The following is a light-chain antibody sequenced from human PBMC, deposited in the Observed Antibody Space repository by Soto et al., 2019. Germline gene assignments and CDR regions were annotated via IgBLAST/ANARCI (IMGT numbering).Light chain of an antibody. J-gene: IGKJ2*01. V-gene: IGKV3-15*01. CDR1: QSISRS. CDR3: HQYNSWPPGT. Sequence: EIVLTQSPAILSVSPVERATLSCMASQSISRSLAWYQQKPGQAPRLLISDASTRATGIPARFSGSGSGTEFTLTISSLQSEDFALYYCHQYNSWPPGTFGQGTKVEIK. CDR2: DAS.